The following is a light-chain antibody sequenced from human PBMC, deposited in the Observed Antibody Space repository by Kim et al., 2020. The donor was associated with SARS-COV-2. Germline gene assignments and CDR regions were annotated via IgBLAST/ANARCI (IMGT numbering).Light chain of an antibody. Sequence: EIVLTQSPGTLSLSPGERATLACRASQSVSSSYLAWYQQKPGQAPRLLIYGASSRATGIPDRFSGSGSGTDFTLTISRLEPEDFAVYYCQQYGISPYSLGQGTKLQI. CDR2: GAS. CDR1: QSVSSSY. J-gene: IGKJ2*03. V-gene: IGKV3-20*01. CDR3: QQYGISPYS.